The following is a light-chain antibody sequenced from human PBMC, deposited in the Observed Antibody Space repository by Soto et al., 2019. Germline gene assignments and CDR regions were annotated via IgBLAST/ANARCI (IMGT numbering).Light chain of an antibody. CDR2: AAS. J-gene: IGKJ4*01. CDR1: QSISSY. Sequence: DIQMTQSPSSLSASVGDRVTITCRASQSISSYLNWHQQKPGKAPKLLMYAASSLQSGVPSRFSGSGSGTDFTLTISSLQPEDFATCYCQQSYGTPPTFGGGTKVQIK. V-gene: IGKV1-39*01. CDR3: QQSYGTPPT.